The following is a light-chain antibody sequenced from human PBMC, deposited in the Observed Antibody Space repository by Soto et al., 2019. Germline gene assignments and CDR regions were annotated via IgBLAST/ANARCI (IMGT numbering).Light chain of an antibody. CDR3: QSADSSGTYYV. CDR1: ALPKQY. V-gene: IGLV3-25*02. Sequence: SYELRQPPSVSVSPGQTSRITCSGDALPKQYAYWYQQKSGQATVLVIYQDSERPSGIPERFSGSSSGTKVTLTISGVQAEDAADYYCQSADSSGTYYVFGTGTTVTVL. CDR2: QDS. J-gene: IGLJ1*01.